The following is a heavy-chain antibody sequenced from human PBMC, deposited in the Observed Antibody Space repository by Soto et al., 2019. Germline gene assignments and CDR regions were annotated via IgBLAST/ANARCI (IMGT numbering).Heavy chain of an antibody. CDR1: GFTFRSYW. V-gene: IGHV3-74*01. D-gene: IGHD2-2*01. CDR3: ARDRNIVVVPDAIADY. CDR2: INSDGSST. J-gene: IGHJ4*02. Sequence: GGSLRLSCAVSGFTFRSYWLQRVRQAPGKGLVWVSWINSDGSSTSYADSVKGRFTISRDNAKNTLYLQMNSLRAEDTAVYYCARDRNIVVVPDAIADYWGQGT.